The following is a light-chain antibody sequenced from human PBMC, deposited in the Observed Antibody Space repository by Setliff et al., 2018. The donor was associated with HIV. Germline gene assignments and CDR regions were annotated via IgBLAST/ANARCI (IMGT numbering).Light chain of an antibody. V-gene: IGLV1-40*01. CDR1: SSNIGAGYD. CDR3: QSYDSSLSGSYI. Sequence: KRVTISCTGSSSNIGAGYDVHWYQQLPGTAPKLLIYGNNNRPSGVPDRFSGSKSVTSASLAITGLQAEDEADYYCQSYDSSLSGSYIFGTGTKVTVL. CDR2: GNN. J-gene: IGLJ1*01.